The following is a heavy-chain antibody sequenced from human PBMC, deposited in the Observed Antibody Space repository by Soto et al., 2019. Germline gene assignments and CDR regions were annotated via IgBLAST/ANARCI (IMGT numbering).Heavy chain of an antibody. CDR3: ARNVLRFLEWLIWFDP. CDR2: IIPIFGTA. J-gene: IGHJ5*02. D-gene: IGHD3-3*01. Sequence: QVQLVQSGAEVKKPGSSVKVSCKASGGTFSSYAISWVRQAPGQGLEWMGGIIPIFGTANYAQKFQGRVTITADESTSTAYMELSSLRSEDTAVYYCARNVLRFLEWLIWFDPGAREPWSPSPQ. V-gene: IGHV1-69*01. CDR1: GGTFSSYA.